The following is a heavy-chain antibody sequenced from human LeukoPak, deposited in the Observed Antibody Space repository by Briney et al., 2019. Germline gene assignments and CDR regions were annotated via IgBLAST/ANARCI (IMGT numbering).Heavy chain of an antibody. Sequence: GGSLRLSCAASGFTFSSYAMSWVRQAPGKGLEWVSAISGSGGSTYYADSVKGRFTISRDNSKNTLYLQMNSLGAEDTAVYYCAKSPLRYSSSTLRDYWGQGTLVTVSS. J-gene: IGHJ4*02. CDR3: AKSPLRYSSSTLRDY. CDR2: ISGSGGST. D-gene: IGHD6-6*01. CDR1: GFTFSSYA. V-gene: IGHV3-23*01.